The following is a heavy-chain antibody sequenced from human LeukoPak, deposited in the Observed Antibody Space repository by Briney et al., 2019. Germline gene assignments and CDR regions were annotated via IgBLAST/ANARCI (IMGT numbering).Heavy chain of an antibody. V-gene: IGHV3-7*01. CDR3: ARDRLGYCSGGSCFDAFDI. D-gene: IGHD2-15*01. Sequence: PGGSLRLSCAASGLTFSSYWMSWVRQAPGKGLEWVANIKQDGSEKYYVDSVKGQFTISRDNAKNSLYLQMNSLRAEDTAVYYCARDRLGYCSGGSCFDAFDIWGQGTMVTVSS. CDR1: GLTFSSYW. CDR2: IKQDGSEK. J-gene: IGHJ3*02.